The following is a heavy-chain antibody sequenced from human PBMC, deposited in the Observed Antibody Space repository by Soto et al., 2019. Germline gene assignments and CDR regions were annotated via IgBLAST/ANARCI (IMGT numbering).Heavy chain of an antibody. V-gene: IGHV4-39*01. CDR1: GGSISSYY. Sequence: SETLSLTCTVSGGSISSYYWDWIRQPPGKGLEWIGSIYYSGSTYYNPSLKSRITISVDTSKNQFSLKLSSVTAADTAVYYCARRGYTYGSNWFDPWGQGTLVTVSS. J-gene: IGHJ5*02. CDR3: ARRGYTYGSNWFDP. D-gene: IGHD5-18*01. CDR2: IYYSGST.